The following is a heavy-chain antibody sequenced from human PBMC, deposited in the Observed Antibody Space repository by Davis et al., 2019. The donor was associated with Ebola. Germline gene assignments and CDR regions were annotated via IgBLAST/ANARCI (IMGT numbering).Heavy chain of an antibody. Sequence: ASVKVSCKASGYTFTGYYMHWVRQAPGQGLEWMGIINPSGGTTTYAQKIQGRVTMTRDTSTSTVYMELNSLRFEDTAVYYCARESYGSGSYAFDYWGQGTLITVSS. D-gene: IGHD3-10*01. CDR1: GYTFTGYY. CDR3: ARESYGSGSYAFDY. CDR2: INPSGGTT. V-gene: IGHV1-46*01. J-gene: IGHJ4*02.